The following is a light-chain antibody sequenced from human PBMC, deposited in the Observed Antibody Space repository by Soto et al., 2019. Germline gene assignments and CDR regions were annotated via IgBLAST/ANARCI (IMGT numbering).Light chain of an antibody. CDR3: QHYNYWPPKT. J-gene: IGKJ1*01. V-gene: IGKV3-15*01. CDR1: QSVGNN. CDR2: GAY. Sequence: EIVMTQSPATLSVSPGERTTLSCMASQSVGNNLAWYQQKPGQAPRLLIYGAYTRATGIPARFSGRGSGTDFTLTISSLQSEDFAVYYCQHYNYWPPKTFGQGTKVDIK.